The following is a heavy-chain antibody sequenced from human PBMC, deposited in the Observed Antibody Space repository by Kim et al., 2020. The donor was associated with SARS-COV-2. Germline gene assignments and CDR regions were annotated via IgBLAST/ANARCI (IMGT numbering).Heavy chain of an antibody. Sequence: ASVKVSCKASGYTFTSYGISWVRQAPGQGLEWMGWISAYNGNTNYAQKLQGRVTMTTDTSTSTAYMELRSLISDDTAVYYCAREGTYYDIPTGWFDPWGQGTLVTVSS. CDR1: GYTFTSYG. CDR2: ISAYNGNT. CDR3: AREGTYYDIPTGWFDP. V-gene: IGHV1-18*01. J-gene: IGHJ5*02. D-gene: IGHD3-9*01.